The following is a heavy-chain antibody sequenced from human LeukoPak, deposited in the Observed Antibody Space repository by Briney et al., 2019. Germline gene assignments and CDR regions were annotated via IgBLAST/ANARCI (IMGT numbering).Heavy chain of an antibody. D-gene: IGHD3-22*01. CDR2: ISGSGGST. Sequence: GGSLRLSCAASGFTFSTYAMSWVRQAPGKGLEWISAISGSGGSTKYAGSVKGRFTISRDNSKNALYMQMNSLRAEDTAVYYCAKYDSYYDSTGYYPQYFQHWGQGTLVTVSS. CDR3: AKYDSYYDSTGYYPQYFQH. V-gene: IGHV3-23*01. CDR1: GFTFSTYA. J-gene: IGHJ1*01.